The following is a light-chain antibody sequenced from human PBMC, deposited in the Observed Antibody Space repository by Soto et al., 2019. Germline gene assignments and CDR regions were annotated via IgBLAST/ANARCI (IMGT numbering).Light chain of an antibody. CDR3: QQYNNYWT. V-gene: IGKV1-5*01. J-gene: IGKJ1*01. CDR1: QSISSW. Sequence: DIQMTQSPSTLSASVGDRVTITCRASQSISSWLAWYQQKPGKAPKLLIYDASSLESGVPSRFSGSGSATEFTLTISSLQPDDFANYYCQQYNNYWTFGQGTRVEIK. CDR2: DAS.